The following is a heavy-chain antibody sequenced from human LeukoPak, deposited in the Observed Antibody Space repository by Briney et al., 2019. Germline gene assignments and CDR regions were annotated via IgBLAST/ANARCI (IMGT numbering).Heavy chain of an antibody. CDR3: VKDTYYYGSGSYEGPDY. J-gene: IGHJ4*02. Sequence: TGGSLRLSCAASGFTLSENNVHWVRQAPGKGLEWVALISNDGNSKDYADSVKGRFTLSGDNSKTTVYLQMNSLRAEATAEYYCVKDTYYYGSGSYEGPDYWGQGTLVTVSS. CDR1: GFTLSENN. D-gene: IGHD3-10*01. V-gene: IGHV3-30*18. CDR2: ISNDGNSK.